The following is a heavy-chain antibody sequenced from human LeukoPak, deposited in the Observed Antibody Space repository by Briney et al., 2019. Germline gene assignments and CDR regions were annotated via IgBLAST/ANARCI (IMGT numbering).Heavy chain of an antibody. V-gene: IGHV3-7*04. Sequence: PGGSLRLSCAASGFILSSYWMNWVRQAPGKGPEWVANIEKDGSEKNYVDSVKGRFTISRDNAKNLVYLQMNSLRAEDTAVYYCVGGVGWLSDYWGQGTLVTVSS. CDR3: VGGVGWLSDY. D-gene: IGHD6-19*01. J-gene: IGHJ4*02. CDR1: GFILSSYW. CDR2: IEKDGSEK.